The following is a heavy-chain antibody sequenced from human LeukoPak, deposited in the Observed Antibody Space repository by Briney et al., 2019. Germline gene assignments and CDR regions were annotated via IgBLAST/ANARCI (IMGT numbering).Heavy chain of an antibody. D-gene: IGHD1-20*01. CDR3: ARDGLTAEYFQH. V-gene: IGHV3-66*01. J-gene: IGHJ1*01. Sequence: PGGSLRLSCAVSGFTVSSNYMSWVRQAPGKGLEWVSIIYSGGSTYYADSVKGRFTISRDTSKNTLYLQMNSLRAEDTAVYYCARDGLTAEYFQHWGQGTLVTVSS. CDR1: GFTVSSNY. CDR2: IYSGGST.